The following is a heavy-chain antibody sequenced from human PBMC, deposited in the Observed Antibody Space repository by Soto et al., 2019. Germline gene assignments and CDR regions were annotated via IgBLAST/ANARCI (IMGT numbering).Heavy chain of an antibody. J-gene: IGHJ4*02. CDR1: GGSISSSSYY. CDR2: IYYSGST. Sequence: QLQLQESGPGLVKPSETLSLTCTVSGGSISSSSYYWGWIRQPPGKGLKWIGSIYYSGSTYYNPSLKSRVTISVDTSKNQFSLKLSSVTAADTAVYYCARHGESGSYYGDYWGQGTLVTVSS. V-gene: IGHV4-39*01. CDR3: ARHGESGSYYGDY. D-gene: IGHD1-26*01.